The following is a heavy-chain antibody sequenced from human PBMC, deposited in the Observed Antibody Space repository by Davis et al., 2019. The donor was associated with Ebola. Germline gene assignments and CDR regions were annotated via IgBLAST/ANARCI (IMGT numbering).Heavy chain of an antibody. CDR2: INPNSGGT. CDR1: GYTFTGYY. D-gene: IGHD2-2*02. J-gene: IGHJ5*02. V-gene: IGHV1-2*02. CDR3: ARGVPAAIAGEWFDP. Sequence: ASVKVSCKASGYTFTGYYMHWVRQAPGQGLEWMGWINPNSGGTNYAQKLQGRVTMTTDTSTSTAYMELRSLRSDDTAVYYCARGVPAAIAGEWFDPWGQGTLVTVSS.